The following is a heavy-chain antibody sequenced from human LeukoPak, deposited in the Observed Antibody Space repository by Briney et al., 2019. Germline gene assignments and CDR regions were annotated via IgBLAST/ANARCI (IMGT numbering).Heavy chain of an antibody. J-gene: IGHJ4*02. Sequence: GGSLRLSCAASGFTFSSYAMSWVRQAPGKGLEWVSAISGSGGSTYYADSVKGRFTISRDNSKNTLYLQMNSLRAGDTAVYYCANGRLDTITDYWGQGTLVTVSS. CDR1: GFTFSSYA. V-gene: IGHV3-23*01. CDR3: ANGRLDTITDY. CDR2: ISGSGGST. D-gene: IGHD5-18*01.